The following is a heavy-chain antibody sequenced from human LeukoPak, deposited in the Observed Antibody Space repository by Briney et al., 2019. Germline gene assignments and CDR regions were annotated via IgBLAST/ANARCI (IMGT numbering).Heavy chain of an antibody. V-gene: IGHV3-21*01. J-gene: IGHJ4*02. CDR2: IFPSGGEI. D-gene: IGHD6-19*01. CDR1: GFTFSTFA. Sequence: GGSLRLSCAASGFTFSTFAMIWVRQPPGKGLEWVSSIFPSGGEIHYADSVKGRFTISRDNAKNSLYLQINSLRAGDTAVYYCASGGWLDFWGQGTLVTVSS. CDR3: ASGGWLDF.